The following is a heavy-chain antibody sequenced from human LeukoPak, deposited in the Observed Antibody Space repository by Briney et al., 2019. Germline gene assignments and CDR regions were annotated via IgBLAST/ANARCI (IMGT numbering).Heavy chain of an antibody. D-gene: IGHD3-10*01. V-gene: IGHV1-24*01. CDR2: FDPEDGET. CDR1: GYTLTELS. Sequence: ASVKVSCKVSGYTLTELSMHWVRQAPGKGLEWMGGFDPEDGETIYAQKSQGRVTMTEDTSTDTAYMELSSLRSEDTAVYYCATQFIRHYYYGMDVWGQGTTVTVSS. J-gene: IGHJ6*02. CDR3: ATQFIRHYYYGMDV.